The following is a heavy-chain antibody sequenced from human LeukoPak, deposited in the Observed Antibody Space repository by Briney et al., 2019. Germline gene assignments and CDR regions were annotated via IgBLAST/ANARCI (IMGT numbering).Heavy chain of an antibody. CDR3: ARDEPLYCSSTSCHNWFDP. J-gene: IGHJ5*02. CDR1: GDSVSSNSAA. V-gene: IGHV6-1*01. D-gene: IGHD2-2*01. Sequence: SQTLSLTCAISGDSVSSNSAAWNWIRQSPSRGLEWRGRTYYRSKWYNDYAVSVKSRITINPDTSKNQFSLQLNSVTPEDTAVYYCARDEPLYCSSTSCHNWFDPWSQGTLVTVSS. CDR2: TYYRSKWYN.